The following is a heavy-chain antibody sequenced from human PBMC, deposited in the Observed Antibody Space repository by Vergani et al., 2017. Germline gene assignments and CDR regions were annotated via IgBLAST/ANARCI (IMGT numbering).Heavy chain of an antibody. J-gene: IGHJ1*01. CDR3: ARGGLRFLLLAEYFQH. V-gene: IGHV3-33*01. CDR2: IWYDGSNK. D-gene: IGHD3-3*01. Sequence: QAQLVESGGGVVQPGRSLRLSCAASGFTFSSYGMHWVRQAPGKGLEWVAVIWYDGSNKYYADSVKGRFTISRDNSKNTLYLQMNSLRAEDTAVYYCARGGLRFLLLAEYFQHWGQGTLVTVSS. CDR1: GFTFSSYG.